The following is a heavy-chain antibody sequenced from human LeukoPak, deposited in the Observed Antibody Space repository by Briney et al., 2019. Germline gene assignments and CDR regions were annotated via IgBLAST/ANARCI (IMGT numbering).Heavy chain of an antibody. J-gene: IGHJ6*03. CDR2: ISWNSGSI. CDR1: GFTFDDYA. CDR3: ARALAAAAWHYYYYMDV. V-gene: IGHV3-9*01. D-gene: IGHD6-13*01. Sequence: GRSLRLSCAASGFTFDDYAMHWVRQAPGKGLEWVSGISWNSGSIGYADSVKGRFTISRDNAKNSLYLQMNSLRAEDTAVYYCARALAAAAWHYYYYMDVWGKGTTVTVSS.